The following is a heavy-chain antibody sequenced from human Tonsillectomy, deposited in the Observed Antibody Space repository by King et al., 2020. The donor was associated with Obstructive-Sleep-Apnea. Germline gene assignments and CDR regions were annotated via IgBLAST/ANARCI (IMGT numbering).Heavy chain of an antibody. Sequence: QLQESGPGLVKPSETLSLTCTVSGGSISSYYWSWIRQPPGKGLEWIGYVYYTGSTNYNPSLKSRVTISVDTSKNQFSLKLSSVTAADTAVYYCARHAGNPPVYFDYWGQGTLVTVSS. V-gene: IGHV4-59*08. CDR2: VYYTGST. J-gene: IGHJ4*02. CDR3: ARHAGNPPVYFDY. CDR1: GGSISSYY.